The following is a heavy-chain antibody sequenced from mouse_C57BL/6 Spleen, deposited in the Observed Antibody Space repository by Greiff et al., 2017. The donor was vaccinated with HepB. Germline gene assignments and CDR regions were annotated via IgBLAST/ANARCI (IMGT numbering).Heavy chain of an antibody. D-gene: IGHD1-1*01. Sequence: QVQLKESGAELVRPGASVTLSCKASGYTFTDYEMHWVKQTPVHGLEWIGAIDPETGGTAYNQKFKGKTILTADKSSSTAYMELRSLTSEDSAVYYCTRHGSSYGWYFDVWGTGTTVTVSS. J-gene: IGHJ1*03. CDR2: IDPETGGT. V-gene: IGHV1-15*01. CDR1: GYTFTDYE. CDR3: TRHGSSYGWYFDV.